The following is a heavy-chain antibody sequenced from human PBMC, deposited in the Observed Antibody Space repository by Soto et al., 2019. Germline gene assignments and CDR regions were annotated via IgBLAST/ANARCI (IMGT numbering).Heavy chain of an antibody. J-gene: IGHJ4*02. CDR1: GFSVASTY. CDR2: IHNGGLK. D-gene: IGHD7-27*01. Sequence: EVQVVQSGGGLVQPGGSLRLSCAASGFSVASTYMTWVRQAPGRGLRWVSMIHNGGLKHFADFVKGRFSLSRDTSTNTLYLEMNSLIPDDTAVYYCATWGSGSQYLDHWCQGSMVTVSS. CDR3: ATWGSGSQYLDH. V-gene: IGHV3-53*04.